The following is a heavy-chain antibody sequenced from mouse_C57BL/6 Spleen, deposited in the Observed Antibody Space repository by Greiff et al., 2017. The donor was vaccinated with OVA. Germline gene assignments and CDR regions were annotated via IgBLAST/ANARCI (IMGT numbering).Heavy chain of an antibody. Sequence: EVKLVESGGGLVQPGGSLKLSCAASGFTFSDYYMYWVRQTPEKRLEWVAYISNGGGSNYYPDTVKGRFTISRDNPKNPLYMQMSGLKSEDTAMYYCARQKNPGAREEGGKGTTVTVSS. CDR1: GFTFSDYY. CDR3: ARQKNPGAREE. V-gene: IGHV5-12*01. D-gene: IGHD3-3*01. J-gene: IGHJ4*01. CDR2: ISNGGGSN.